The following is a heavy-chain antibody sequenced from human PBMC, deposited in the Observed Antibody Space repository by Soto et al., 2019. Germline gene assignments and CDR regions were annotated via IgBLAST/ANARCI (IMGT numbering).Heavy chain of an antibody. Sequence: QVQLVESGGGLVKPGGSLRLSCAASGSTFSNYYMSWVRQAPGKGLEWVSYISSIGTNRYYAESVEGRFTISRDNAKKSLYLQMNSLRAEDTAVYYCARDREYSPYGLDVWGQGTTVTVSS. V-gene: IGHV3-11*01. CDR1: GSTFSNYY. D-gene: IGHD5-12*01. CDR2: ISSIGTNR. J-gene: IGHJ6*02. CDR3: ARDREYSPYGLDV.